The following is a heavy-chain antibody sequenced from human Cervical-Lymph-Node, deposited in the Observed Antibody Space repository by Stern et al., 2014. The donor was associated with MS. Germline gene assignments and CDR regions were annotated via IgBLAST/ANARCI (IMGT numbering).Heavy chain of an antibody. CDR1: GFTFSSYA. CDR2: ISYDGSNK. Sequence: QVQLVESGGGVVQPGRSLRLSCAASGFTFSSYAMHWVRQAPGKGLEWVAVISYDGSNKYYADSVKGRFTISRDNSKNTLYLQMNSLRAEDTAVYYCARGYYYDSSGYYDAFDIWGQGTMVTVSS. CDR3: ARGYYYDSSGYYDAFDI. V-gene: IGHV3-30-3*01. J-gene: IGHJ3*02. D-gene: IGHD3-22*01.